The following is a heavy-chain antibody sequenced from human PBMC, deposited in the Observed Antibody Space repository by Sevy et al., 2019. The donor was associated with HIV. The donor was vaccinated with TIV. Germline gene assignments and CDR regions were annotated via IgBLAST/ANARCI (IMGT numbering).Heavy chain of an antibody. V-gene: IGHV1-24*01. CDR1: GYTLTGFS. D-gene: IGHD3-22*01. CDR2: FDPEDDET. Sequence: ASVKVSCKVSGYTLTGFSMHWVRQAPGKGLEWMATFDPEDDETIYAQKFQGRVTMTEDTSTDTAYMELSSLRSEDTAVYHCATTKDYYDSSAYPFDYWGQGTLVTVSS. J-gene: IGHJ4*02. CDR3: ATTKDYYDSSAYPFDY.